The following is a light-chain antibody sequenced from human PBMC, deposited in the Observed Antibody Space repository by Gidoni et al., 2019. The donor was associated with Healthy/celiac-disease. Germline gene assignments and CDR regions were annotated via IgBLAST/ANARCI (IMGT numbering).Light chain of an antibody. CDR3: QQYGSSPVT. V-gene: IGKV3-20*01. CDR1: QSVSSSY. J-gene: IGKJ2*01. Sequence: EIVLTQSPGTLSLSPGERATLSCRASQSVSSSYLAWYQQKPGQAPRLLIYGASTSTGIPDRPSGSGSGTDFTLTISRLEPEDFAVYYCQQYGSSPVTFXXXTKLEIK. CDR2: GAS.